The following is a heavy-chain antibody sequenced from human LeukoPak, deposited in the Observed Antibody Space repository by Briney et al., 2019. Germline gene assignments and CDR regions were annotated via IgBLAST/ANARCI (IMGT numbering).Heavy chain of an antibody. V-gene: IGHV5-51*01. J-gene: IGHJ3*02. CDR3: ARQEYYDILTGYWNAFDI. D-gene: IGHD3-9*01. CDR1: GYSFTSYW. Sequence: GESLKISCKGSGYSFTSYWIGWVRQMPGKGLEWMGIIYPGDSDTRYSPSFQGQVTISADKSISTAYLQWSSLKASDTAVYYCARQEYYDILTGYWNAFDIWGQGTMVTVSS. CDR2: IYPGDSDT.